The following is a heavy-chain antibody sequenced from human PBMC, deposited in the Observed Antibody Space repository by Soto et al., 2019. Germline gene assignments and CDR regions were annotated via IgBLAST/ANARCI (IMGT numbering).Heavy chain of an antibody. CDR3: ASRVNGDFDV. Sequence: QVQLVQPGAEVMKPGASVKISCKASGFTSTRYSVHWVRQAPGQGPEWMGRINPNNGGTNYAQEFQGEFTMNRDKSTHIVYMDLSSLRSEDTAVYYCASRVNGDFDVGGQGATVTVS. CDR2: INPNNGGT. V-gene: IGHV1-46*01. CDR1: GFTSTRYS. J-gene: IGHJ6*02. D-gene: IGHD3-16*02.